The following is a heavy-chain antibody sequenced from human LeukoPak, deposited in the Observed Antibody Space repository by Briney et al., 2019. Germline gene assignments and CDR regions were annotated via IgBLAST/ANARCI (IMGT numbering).Heavy chain of an antibody. CDR3: AKGKPRIAASRFQYFDY. V-gene: IGHV3-23*01. CDR2: ISGSGGST. CDR1: GFTFSSYA. D-gene: IGHD6-13*01. J-gene: IGHJ4*02. Sequence: GGSLRLPCAASGFTFSSYAMSWVRQAPGKGLEWVSAISGSGGSTYYADSVKGRFTISRDNSKNTLYLQMNSLRAEDTAVYYCAKGKPRIAASRFQYFDYWGQGTLVTVSS.